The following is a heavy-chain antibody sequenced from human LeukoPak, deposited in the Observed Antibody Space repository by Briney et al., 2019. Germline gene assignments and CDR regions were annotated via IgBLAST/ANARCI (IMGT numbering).Heavy chain of an antibody. Sequence: SETLSLTCAVYSGSFSGYYWSWIRQPPGKGLEWIGEINHSGSTNYNPSLKSRVTISVDTSKNQFSLKLSSVTAADTAVYYCARGRGYSYGYYYYYYMDVWGKGTTVTVSS. CDR1: SGSFSGYY. CDR3: ARGRGYSYGYYYYYYMDV. CDR2: INHSGST. D-gene: IGHD5-18*01. J-gene: IGHJ6*03. V-gene: IGHV4-34*01.